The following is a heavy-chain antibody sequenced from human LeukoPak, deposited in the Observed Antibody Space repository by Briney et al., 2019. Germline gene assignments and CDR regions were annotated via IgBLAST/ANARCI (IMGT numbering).Heavy chain of an antibody. CDR2: IIPIFGTT. J-gene: IGHJ3*02. D-gene: IGHD4-23*01. CDR3: HGGNTPYDAFDI. Sequence: SVKVSCKASGGTFSSYAISWVRQAPGQGLEWMGRIIPIFGTTNYAQKFQGRVTITTDESTSTAYMELSSLRSEDTAVYYCHGGNTPYDAFDIWGQGTMVTVSS. CDR1: GGTFSSYA. V-gene: IGHV1-69*05.